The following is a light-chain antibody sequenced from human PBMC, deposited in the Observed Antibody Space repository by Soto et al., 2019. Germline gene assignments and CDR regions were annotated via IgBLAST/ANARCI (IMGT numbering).Light chain of an antibody. CDR3: LQHNSYPWT. Sequence: AIRMTQSPSSRSASTGDRVTITCRASQGISSYLAWYQQKPGKAPKLLIYAASTLQSGLPSRFSGSGSGTDFTLTISCLQSEDFATYYCLQHNSYPWTFGQGTKVDIK. CDR1: QGISSY. V-gene: IGKV1-8*01. J-gene: IGKJ1*01. CDR2: AAS.